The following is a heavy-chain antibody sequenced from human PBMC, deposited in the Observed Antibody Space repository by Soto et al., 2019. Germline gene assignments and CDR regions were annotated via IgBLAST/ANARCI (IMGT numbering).Heavy chain of an antibody. CDR3: ARARTQFNHDAFDI. V-gene: IGHV3-33*01. CDR1: GFTFSSYG. J-gene: IGHJ3*02. CDR2: IWYDGSNK. Sequence: QVQLVESGGGVVQPGRSLRLSCAASGFTFSSYGMHWVRQAPGKGLEWVAVIWYDGSNKYYVDSVKGRFTISRDNSKNTLYLQMNSLRAEDTAVYYCARARTQFNHDAFDIWGQGTMVTVSS.